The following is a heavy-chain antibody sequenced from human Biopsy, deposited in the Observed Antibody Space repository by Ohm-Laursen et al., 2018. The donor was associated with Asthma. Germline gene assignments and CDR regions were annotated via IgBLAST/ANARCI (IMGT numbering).Heavy chain of an antibody. CDR1: SGSGGYMRSGNYY. CDR3: VRGSSSWHHGPFHYYYGLDV. CDR2: IYYSGTT. V-gene: IGHV4-39*01. D-gene: IGHD6-13*01. Sequence: SETLSLTCSLSSGSGGYMRSGNYYWGWIRQPPGKGLEWIGSIYYSGTTYYNPSLASRVTVSADTTKNQFSLKRTSVTAADTAVYYCVRGSSSWHHGPFHYYYGLDVWGQGTTATVSS. J-gene: IGHJ6*02.